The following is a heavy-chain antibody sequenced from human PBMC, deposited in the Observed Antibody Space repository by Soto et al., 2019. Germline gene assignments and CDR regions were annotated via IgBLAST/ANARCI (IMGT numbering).Heavy chain of an antibody. D-gene: IGHD2-15*01. CDR2: IIPIFGTA. V-gene: IGHV1-69*01. Sequence: QVQLVQSGAEVKKPGSSVKVSCKASGGTFSSYAISWVRQAPGQGLEWMGGIIPIFGTANYAQKFQGRVTITADESTSTAYMELSSLRSEDTAVYYCARVYCSGGSCYFGWFDPWGQGTLVTVSS. J-gene: IGHJ5*02. CDR3: ARVYCSGGSCYFGWFDP. CDR1: GGTFSSYA.